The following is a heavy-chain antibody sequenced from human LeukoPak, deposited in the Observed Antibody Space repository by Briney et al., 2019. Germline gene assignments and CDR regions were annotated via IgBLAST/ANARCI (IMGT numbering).Heavy chain of an antibody. CDR3: ARVYASSWYELDY. CDR2: INHSGST. CDR1: GYSISSGYY. Sequence: SETLSLTCTVSGYSISSGYYWGWIRPPPGKGLEWIGSINHSGSTYYNPSLKSRVTISVDTSKNHFSLKLSSVTASDTAVYFCARVYASSWYELDYWGQGTLVTVSS. V-gene: IGHV4-38-2*02. D-gene: IGHD6-13*01. J-gene: IGHJ4*02.